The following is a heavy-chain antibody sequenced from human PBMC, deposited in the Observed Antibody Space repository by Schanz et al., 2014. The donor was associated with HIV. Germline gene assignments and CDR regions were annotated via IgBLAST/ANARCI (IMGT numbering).Heavy chain of an antibody. J-gene: IGHJ4*02. CDR3: AKDRGYCDGSGCYWGDY. D-gene: IGHD2-15*01. V-gene: IGHV3-23*04. CDR1: GFTFSSYA. Sequence: EVQLVESGGGLVQPGGSLRLSCAASGFTFSSYAMSWVRQAPGKGLEWVSALSGSGGNTYYADSVKGRFTISRDNSKNTLYLHMSSLRREDTAVYYCAKDRGYCDGSGCYWGDYWGQGTLVTVSS. CDR2: LSGSGGNT.